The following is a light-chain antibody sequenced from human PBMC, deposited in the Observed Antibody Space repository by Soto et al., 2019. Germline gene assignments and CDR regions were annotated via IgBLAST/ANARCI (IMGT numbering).Light chain of an antibody. V-gene: IGLV2-14*01. CDR1: SSDVGGYNY. J-gene: IGLJ2*01. Sequence: QSALTQPASVSGSPGQSITISCTGTSSDVGGYNYVSWYQQHPGKAPKLMIYEVSNRPSGVSNRFSGSKSGNTASLTISGLQAEDEADYYCSSYTSGSTLRVVFGGGTKLTVL. CDR3: SSYTSGSTLRVV. CDR2: EVS.